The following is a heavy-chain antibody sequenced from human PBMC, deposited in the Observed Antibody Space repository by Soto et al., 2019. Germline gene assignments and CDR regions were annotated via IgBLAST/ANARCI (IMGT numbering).Heavy chain of an antibody. V-gene: IGHV4-61*01. CDR2: IYYSGST. Sequence: QVQLQESGPGLVKPSETLSLTCTVSGGSVSSGSYYWSWIRQPPGKGLEWIGYIYYSGSTNYNPSLKSRVTLSVDTSKNQFSLKLSSVTAADTAVYYCASWDYDFWSGLSTGIDYWGQGTLVTVSS. CDR1: GGSVSSGSYY. D-gene: IGHD3-3*01. J-gene: IGHJ4*02. CDR3: ASWDYDFWSGLSTGIDY.